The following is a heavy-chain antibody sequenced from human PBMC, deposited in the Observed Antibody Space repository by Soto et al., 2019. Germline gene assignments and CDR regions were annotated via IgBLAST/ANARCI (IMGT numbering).Heavy chain of an antibody. J-gene: IGHJ4*02. CDR2: IWYDGSNK. V-gene: IGHV3-33*01. CDR1: GFTFSSYG. D-gene: IGHD1-26*01. CDR3: AREGLSLGLL. Sequence: QVQLVESGGGVVQPGRSLRLSCAASGFTFSSYGMHWVRQAPGKGLEGVAVIWYDGSNKYYADSVKGRFTISRDTSKNTLYLQMNSLSAEDTAVYYCAREGLSLGLLWGQGTLVTVSS.